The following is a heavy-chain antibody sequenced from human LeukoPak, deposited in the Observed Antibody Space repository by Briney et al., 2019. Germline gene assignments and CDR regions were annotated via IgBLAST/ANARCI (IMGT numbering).Heavy chain of an antibody. CDR2: INLDGSEK. CDR1: GFTFSSYW. Sequence: PGGSLRLSCAASGFTFSSYWMSWVRQAPGKGLEWVANINLDGSEKYYVDSVKGRFTISRDNAKNSLYLQMRSLRAEDTAIYYCARDSPYSDSFAYDYWGQGTLVTVSS. J-gene: IGHJ4*02. CDR3: ARDSPYSDSFAYDY. D-gene: IGHD1-26*01. V-gene: IGHV3-7*01.